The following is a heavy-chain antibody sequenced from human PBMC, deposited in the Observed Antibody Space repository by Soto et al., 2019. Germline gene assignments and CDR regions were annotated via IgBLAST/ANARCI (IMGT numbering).Heavy chain of an antibody. CDR3: TTLSITIFGVVLMDV. Sequence: SGFTFSNYAISWVRQAPGNGLKWVSGISGSGGSTYYADSVKGRFTISRDNSENTLSLQMNSLRAEDTAVYYCTTLSITIFGVVLMDVWGQGTTVTVSS. D-gene: IGHD3-3*01. V-gene: IGHV3-23*01. CDR1: GFTFSNYA. CDR2: ISGSGGST. J-gene: IGHJ6*02.